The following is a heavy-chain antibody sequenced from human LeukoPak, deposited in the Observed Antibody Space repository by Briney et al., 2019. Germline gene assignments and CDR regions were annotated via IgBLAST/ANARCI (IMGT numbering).Heavy chain of an antibody. CDR2: ITDYNGNT. Sequence: GASVKVSCKASGYTFTNYGITWVRQAPGQGLEWMGWITDYNGNTNYAQKLQGRVTMTTDTSTSTAYMELRGLRSDDTAVYYCARAGRGYSYGRELDYWGQGTLVTVSS. J-gene: IGHJ4*02. V-gene: IGHV1-18*01. CDR3: ARAGRGYSYGRELDY. D-gene: IGHD5-18*01. CDR1: GYTFTNYG.